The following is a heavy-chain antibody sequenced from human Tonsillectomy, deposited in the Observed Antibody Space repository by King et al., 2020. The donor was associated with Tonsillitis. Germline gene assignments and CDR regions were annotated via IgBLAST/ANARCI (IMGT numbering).Heavy chain of an antibody. CDR3: AREYSSFEY. V-gene: IGHV4-59*12. CDR1: GGSISNYY. CDR2: IHYSGST. D-gene: IGHD6-13*01. Sequence: HVQLQESGPGLVKPSETLSLTCTVSGGSISNYYWSWIRQSPGKGLEWIGFIHYSGSTSYNPSLQSRVTISVDTSMNQLSLKLSSVTAADTAVYYCAREYSSFEYWGQGILVTVSS. J-gene: IGHJ4*02.